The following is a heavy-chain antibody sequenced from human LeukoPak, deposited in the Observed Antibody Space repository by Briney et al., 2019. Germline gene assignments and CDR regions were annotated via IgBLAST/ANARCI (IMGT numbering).Heavy chain of an antibody. CDR1: GFTFSNSA. D-gene: IGHD7-27*01. V-gene: IGHV3-23*01. CDR2: ISGSGGST. J-gene: IGHJ4*02. Sequence: PGGSLRLSCAVSGFTFSNSAMSWVRQAPGKGLEWVSAISGSGGSTYDADSVKGRFTISRDNSKNTLYLQMNSLRAEDTAVYYRAKDQSGYSPPYWGSEYWGQGTLVTVSS. CDR3: AKDQSGYSPPYWGSEY.